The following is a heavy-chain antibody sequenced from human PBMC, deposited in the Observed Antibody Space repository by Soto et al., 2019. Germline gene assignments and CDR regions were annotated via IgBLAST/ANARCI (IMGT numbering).Heavy chain of an antibody. CDR2: IKSKVDGGTA. Sequence: PGGTLRLSCEASAFTFSNAWMNWVRQGPGKGLEWLGRIKSKVDGGTADYGAATKGRFSISRDDLKNMLYLQMNSLKPDDTAVYYCTTLSYLYYDGMDVWGQGTTVTVSS. CDR3: TTLSYLYYDGMDV. CDR1: AFTFSNAW. J-gene: IGHJ6*02. D-gene: IGHD2-2*01. V-gene: IGHV3-15*01.